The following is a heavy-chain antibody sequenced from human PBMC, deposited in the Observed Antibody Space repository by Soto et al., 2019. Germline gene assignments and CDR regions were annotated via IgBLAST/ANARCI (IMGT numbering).Heavy chain of an antibody. D-gene: IGHD3-10*01. J-gene: IGHJ6*02. CDR2: ISPYSGNT. Sequence: QVQLVQSGDEVRKPGSSVKVSCKASGYIFVNYGIAWVRQAPGQGLEWMGWISPYSGNTHYASKVQGRLTMTTDTSTSTANMVLGRLTSVDTAGYYCAMVHKYITRTPQGDWGQGTRVTVSS. V-gene: IGHV1-18*01. CDR1: GYIFVNYG. CDR3: AMVHKYITRTPQGD.